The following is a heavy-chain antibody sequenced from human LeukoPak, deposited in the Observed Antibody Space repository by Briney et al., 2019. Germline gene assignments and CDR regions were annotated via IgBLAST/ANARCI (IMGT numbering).Heavy chain of an antibody. CDR2: IYYSGST. CDR1: GGSISSYY. D-gene: IGHD6-13*01. V-gene: IGHV4-59*01. Sequence: SETLSLTCSVSGGSISSYYWSWVRQPPGKGLEWIGYIYYSGSTNYNPSLKSRVTISVDTSENQLSLKLSSVTAADTALYYCARAHTSSWYMDYWGQGTLVTVSS. CDR3: ARAHTSSWYMDY. J-gene: IGHJ4*02.